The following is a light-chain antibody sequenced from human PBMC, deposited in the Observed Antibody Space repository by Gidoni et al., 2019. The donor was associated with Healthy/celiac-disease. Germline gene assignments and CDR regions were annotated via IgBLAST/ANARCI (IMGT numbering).Light chain of an antibody. V-gene: IGKV1-5*01. CDR1: QSLSSW. CDR2: DAS. J-gene: IGKJ2*01. Sequence: DIQMTQSPSTLSASVGDRVTITCRASQSLSSWLAWYQQKPGKAPKLLIYDASSWESGVPSRFRGSGSGTEFTLTISSLQPDDFATYYCQQYNSYPMYTFGQGTKLEIK. CDR3: QQYNSYPMYT.